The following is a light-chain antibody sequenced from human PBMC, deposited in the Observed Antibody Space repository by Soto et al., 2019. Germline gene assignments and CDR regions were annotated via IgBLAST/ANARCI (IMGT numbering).Light chain of an antibody. Sequence: DIQLTQSPSSLSASVGDRVTIACRASQRISTSLNWYQQKPGKAPKLMIYAATTLQSGVPSRFSGSGSGADFTLTISSLQPDDSATYYCQQSYDTFYSSGPRTRVEIK. CDR3: QQSYDTFYS. CDR1: QRISTS. CDR2: AAT. V-gene: IGKV1-39*01. J-gene: IGKJ2*03.